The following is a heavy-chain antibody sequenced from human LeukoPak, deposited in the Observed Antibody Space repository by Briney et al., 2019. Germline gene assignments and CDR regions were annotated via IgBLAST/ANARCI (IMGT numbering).Heavy chain of an antibody. V-gene: IGHV1-18*01. J-gene: IGHJ4*02. CDR2: ISVYNGNT. CDR1: GYTFTNYG. Sequence: ASVKASCKASGYTFTNYGISWVRQAPGQGLEWMGWISVYNGNTNYAQKLQGRVTMTTDTSTSTAYMDLRSLRSDDTAVYYCARQNYFDSSGLDYWGQGTLVTVSS. D-gene: IGHD3-22*01. CDR3: ARQNYFDSSGLDY.